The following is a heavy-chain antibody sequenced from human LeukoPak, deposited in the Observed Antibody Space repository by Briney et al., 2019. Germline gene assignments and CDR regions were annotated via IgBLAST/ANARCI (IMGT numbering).Heavy chain of an antibody. CDR3: ARDANAGYSVNWFDP. Sequence: SGFTXXXHWMXXVRQAPGKGLEWVANIKQDGSEKHYVDSVKGRFTISRDNAKNSLYLQMDSLRAEDTAIYYCARDANAGYSVNWFDPWGQETLVTVSS. J-gene: IGHJ5*01. V-gene: IGHV3-7*03. CDR1: GFTXXXHW. CDR2: IKQDGSEK. D-gene: IGHD5/OR15-5a*01.